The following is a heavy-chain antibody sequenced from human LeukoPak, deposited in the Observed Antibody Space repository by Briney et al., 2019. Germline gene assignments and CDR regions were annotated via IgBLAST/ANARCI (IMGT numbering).Heavy chain of an antibody. V-gene: IGHV4-59*01. D-gene: IGHD6-13*01. Sequence: PSETLSLTCTVSGGSISSYYWSWIRQPPGKGLEWIGYIYYSGSTNYNPSLKSRVTISVDTSKNQFSLKLSSVTAADTAVYYCARMIAAAGKDRYYYYMDVWGKGTTVTVSS. CDR2: IYYSGST. CDR3: ARMIAAAGKDRYYYYMDV. J-gene: IGHJ6*03. CDR1: GGSISSYY.